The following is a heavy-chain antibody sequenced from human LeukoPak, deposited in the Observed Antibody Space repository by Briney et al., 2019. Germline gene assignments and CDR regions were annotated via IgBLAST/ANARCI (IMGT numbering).Heavy chain of an antibody. D-gene: IGHD4-17*01. CDR3: AREGDYGAGAFDI. J-gene: IGHJ3*02. Sequence: GASLKISCKGSGYSFTSYWIGWVRQLPGKGLEWMGIICPGDSDTRYSPSFQGQVTISADKSISTAYLQWSSLKASDTAMYYCAREGDYGAGAFDIWGQGTMVTVSS. CDR1: GYSFTSYW. V-gene: IGHV5-51*01. CDR2: ICPGDSDT.